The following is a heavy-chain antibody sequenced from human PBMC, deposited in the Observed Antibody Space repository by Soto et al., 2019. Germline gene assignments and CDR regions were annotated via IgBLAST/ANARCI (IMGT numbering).Heavy chain of an antibody. Sequence: ASVKVSCKASGYTFTGYYMHWVRQAPGQGLEWMGWINPNSGGTNYAQKFQGWVTMTRDTSISTAYMELSRLRSDDTAVYYCAKSRGEATTDFDYWGQGTLVTVSS. CDR3: AKSRGEATTDFDY. CDR2: INPNSGGT. V-gene: IGHV1-2*04. CDR1: GYTFTGYY. D-gene: IGHD5-12*01. J-gene: IGHJ4*02.